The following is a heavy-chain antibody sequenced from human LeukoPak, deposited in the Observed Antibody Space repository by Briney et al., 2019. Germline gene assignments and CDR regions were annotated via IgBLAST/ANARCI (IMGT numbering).Heavy chain of an antibody. CDR3: ARWDTLIDYGGPYYYYGMDV. Sequence: SETLSLTCAVYGGSFSGYYWSWIRQPPGKGLEWIGEINHSGSTNYNPSLKSRVTISVDTSKNQFSLKLCSVTAADTAVYYCARWDTLIDYGGPYYYYGMDVWGQGPTVTVSS. D-gene: IGHD4-23*01. V-gene: IGHV4-34*01. CDR2: INHSGST. CDR1: GGSFSGYY. J-gene: IGHJ6*02.